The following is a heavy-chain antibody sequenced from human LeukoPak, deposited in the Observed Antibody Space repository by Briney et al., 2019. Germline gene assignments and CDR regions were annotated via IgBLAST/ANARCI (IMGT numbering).Heavy chain of an antibody. J-gene: IGHJ3*02. V-gene: IGHV1-69*13. CDR3: ARGPGELNAFDI. CDR1: GGTFSSYA. Sequence: GASVKVSCKASGGTFSSYAISWVRQAPGQGLEWRGGIIPIFSTANYAQKFQGRVTITADESTSTAYMELSSLRSEDTAVYYCARGPGELNAFDIWGQGTMVTVSS. D-gene: IGHD1-26*01. CDR2: IIPIFSTA.